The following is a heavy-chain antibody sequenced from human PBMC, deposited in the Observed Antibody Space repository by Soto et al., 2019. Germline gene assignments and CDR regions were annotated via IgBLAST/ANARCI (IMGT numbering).Heavy chain of an antibody. J-gene: IGHJ4*02. Sequence: SVKVSCKASGGTFSSYAISWVRQAPGQGLEWMGGIIPIFGTANYARRFRGRLTITADESTSTGYMELISLRSDDTAVYYCAREGSGYNFWGQGTQVTVSS. CDR2: IIPIFGTA. CDR3: AREGSGYNF. CDR1: GGTFSSYA. D-gene: IGHD5-12*01. V-gene: IGHV1-69*13.